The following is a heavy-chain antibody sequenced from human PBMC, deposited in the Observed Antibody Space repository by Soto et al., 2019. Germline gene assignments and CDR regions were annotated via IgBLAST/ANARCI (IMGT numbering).Heavy chain of an antibody. CDR3: AKDLLPNTVTTCGS. J-gene: IGHJ5*02. V-gene: IGHV3-30*18. CDR1: GFTFDSYG. Sequence: QVQLVESGGSAVQPGRSLRLSCAASGFTFDSYGMHWVRQAPGKGLEWVAVISSDGNNKYYADSVKGRFTISRDNFNNILYLQMSSLRAEDTAVYYCAKDLLPNTVTTCGSWGQGTLVTVSS. D-gene: IGHD4-17*01. CDR2: ISSDGNNK.